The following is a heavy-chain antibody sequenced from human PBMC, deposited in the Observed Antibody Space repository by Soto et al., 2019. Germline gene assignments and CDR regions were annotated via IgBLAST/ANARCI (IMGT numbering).Heavy chain of an antibody. V-gene: IGHV3-23*01. J-gene: IGHJ4*02. D-gene: IGHD6-6*01. CDR1: GFTFSSYA. CDR3: AKAFEYSSSRPQDY. CDR2: ISGSGGST. Sequence: EVQLLESGGGLVQPGGSPRLSCAASGFTFSSYAMSWVRQAPGKGLEWVSAISGSGGSTYYADSVKGRFTISRDNSKNTLYLQMNSLRAEDTAVYYCAKAFEYSSSRPQDYWGQGTLVTVSS.